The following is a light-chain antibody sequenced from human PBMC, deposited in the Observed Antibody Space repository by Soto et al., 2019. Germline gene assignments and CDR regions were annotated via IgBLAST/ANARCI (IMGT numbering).Light chain of an antibody. J-gene: IGLJ1*01. CDR3: GIYALYLWV. V-gene: IGLV2-8*01. CDR1: SSDVGGYNY. Sequence: QSALTQPPSASGSPGQSVTISCTGTSSDVGGYNYVSWYQQHPGKAPKLMIYEVSKRPSGVPDRFSGSKSGNTASLTVSGLQVVVDADYYCGIYALYLWVFVTSTIVTDL. CDR2: EVS.